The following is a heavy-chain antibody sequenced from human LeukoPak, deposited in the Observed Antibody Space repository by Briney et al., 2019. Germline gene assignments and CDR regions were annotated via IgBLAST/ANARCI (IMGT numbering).Heavy chain of an antibody. Sequence: GGSLRLSCAASGFTFSSYGMHWVRQAPGKGVEGVADIWYDGSNKYYADSVKGRFTISRDNSKNTLYLQMNSLRAEDTAVYYCARDLIAAAGDGYWGQGTLVTVSS. V-gene: IGHV3-33*01. CDR3: ARDLIAAAGDGY. J-gene: IGHJ4*02. CDR2: IWYDGSNK. CDR1: GFTFSSYG. D-gene: IGHD6-13*01.